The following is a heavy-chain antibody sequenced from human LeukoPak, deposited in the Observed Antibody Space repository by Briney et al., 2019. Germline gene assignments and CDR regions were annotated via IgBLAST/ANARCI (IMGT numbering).Heavy chain of an antibody. CDR2: NYWNDDK. J-gene: IGHJ4*02. CDR1: GFSLSTSGVG. CDR3: ALVVTYYYDSSGKFDY. V-gene: IGHV2-5*01. Sequence: SGPTLVKPTQTLTLTCTFSGFSLSTSGVGVGWIRQPPGKALESLPPNYWNDDKRYSPSLKSRLTITKDTSKNQVVLTMTNMDPVDTATYYCALVVTYYYDSSGKFDYWGQGTLVTVSS. D-gene: IGHD3-22*01.